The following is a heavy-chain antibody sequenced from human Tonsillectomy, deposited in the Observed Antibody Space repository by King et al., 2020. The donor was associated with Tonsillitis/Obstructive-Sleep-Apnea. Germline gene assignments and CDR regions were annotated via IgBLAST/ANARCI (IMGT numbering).Heavy chain of an antibody. CDR3: TSPAVSYDSSGYYQ. CDR1: GFTFSSYS. D-gene: IGHD3-22*01. CDR2: ISSSSSTI. Sequence: VQLVESGGGLVQPGGSLRLSCAASGFTFSSYSMNWVRQAPGKGLEWVSYISSSSSTIYYADSVKGRFTISRDNAKNSLYLQMNSLRDEDTAVYYCTSPAVSYDSSGYYQWGQGTLVTVSS. V-gene: IGHV3-48*02. J-gene: IGHJ4*02.